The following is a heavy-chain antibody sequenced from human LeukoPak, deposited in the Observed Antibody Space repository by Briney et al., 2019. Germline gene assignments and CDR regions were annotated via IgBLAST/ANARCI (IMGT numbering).Heavy chain of an antibody. CDR3: ARVDTVTTPFRFDY. J-gene: IGHJ4*02. D-gene: IGHD4-17*01. CDR1: GYTFTSYD. CDR2: MNPNSGNT. V-gene: IGHV1-8*01. Sequence: ASVKVSCKASGYTFTSYDINWVRQATGQGLEWMGWMNPNSGNTGYAQKFRGRVTMTRNTSISTAYMELSRLRSDDTAVYYCARVDTVTTPFRFDYWGQGTLVTVSS.